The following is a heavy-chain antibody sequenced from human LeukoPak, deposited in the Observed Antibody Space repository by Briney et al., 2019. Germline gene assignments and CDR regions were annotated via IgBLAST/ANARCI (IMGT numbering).Heavy chain of an antibody. CDR2: IYPRASDT. D-gene: IGHD5-24*01. Sequence: GESLKISCKGSGYSFTSYWIGWVRQMPGKGLEWMGIIYPRASDTRYSPSFQGQVTISADKSITTAYLQWSSLKASDTAMYYCARRRDGYNYAFDIWGQGTMVTVSS. CDR3: ARRRDGYNYAFDI. CDR1: GYSFTSYW. J-gene: IGHJ3*02. V-gene: IGHV5-51*01.